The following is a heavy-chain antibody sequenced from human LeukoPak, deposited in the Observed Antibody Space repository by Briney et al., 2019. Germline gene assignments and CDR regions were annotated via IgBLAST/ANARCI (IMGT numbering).Heavy chain of an antibody. V-gene: IGHV3-23*01. Sequence: QPGGSLRLSCEASGFPFINYRMSYARQAPGKGLEWVSGISGSGGNTYYENCGKGRLTISRDDAKNTLYLQMNSLRAEDTAVYYCAKGGWLEYWGQGTLVTVSS. CDR2: ISGSGGNT. CDR1: GFPFINYR. J-gene: IGHJ4*02. CDR3: AKGGWLEY. D-gene: IGHD5-24*01.